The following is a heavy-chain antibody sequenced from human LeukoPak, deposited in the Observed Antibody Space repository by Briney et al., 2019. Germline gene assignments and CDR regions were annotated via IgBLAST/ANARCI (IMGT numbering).Heavy chain of an antibody. Sequence: GGSLRLSCAASGFTFNNYAVTWVRLAPGKGLEWVSAISGSGGVTYYADSVKGRFTISRDNAKNTLYLQMNSLRAEDTALYYCAKDMSNGDYEFHDAFDIWGQGTMVTVSS. CDR1: GFTFNNYA. CDR2: ISGSGGVT. D-gene: IGHD4-17*01. J-gene: IGHJ3*02. V-gene: IGHV3-23*01. CDR3: AKDMSNGDYEFHDAFDI.